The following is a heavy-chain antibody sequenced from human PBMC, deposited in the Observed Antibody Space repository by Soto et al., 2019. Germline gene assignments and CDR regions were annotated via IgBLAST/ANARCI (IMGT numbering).Heavy chain of an antibody. Sequence: ASVKASCKASGYTFTSYGVSWVRQAPGQGLEWMGWISAYNGNTNYAQKLQGRVTMTTDTSTSTAYMELRSLRSDDTAVYYCARDSSDFWSGFDAFDLWGQGTMVTVSS. CDR3: ARDSSDFWSGFDAFDL. J-gene: IGHJ3*01. CDR2: ISAYNGNT. D-gene: IGHD3-3*01. V-gene: IGHV1-18*01. CDR1: GYTFTSYG.